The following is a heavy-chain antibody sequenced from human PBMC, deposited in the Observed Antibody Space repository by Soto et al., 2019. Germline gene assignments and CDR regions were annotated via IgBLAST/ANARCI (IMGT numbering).Heavy chain of an antibody. J-gene: IGHJ4*02. CDR3: AISPWQHRKYYFDY. D-gene: IGHD6-13*01. V-gene: IGHV3-53*01. Sequence: EVQLVESGGGLIQPGGCLRLYCAASGFTVSSSCMNWVRQAPGKGLEWVSVIYSGGNAYYADSVVSRFTVSRDNSKNTLYIQLNSLRAEDTAKYYSAISPWQHRKYYFDYWGQGTLVTVSS. CDR2: IYSGGNA. CDR1: GFTVSSSC.